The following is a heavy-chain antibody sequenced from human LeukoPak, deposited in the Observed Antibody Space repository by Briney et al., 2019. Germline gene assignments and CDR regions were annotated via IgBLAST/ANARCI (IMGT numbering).Heavy chain of an antibody. CDR2: ISSSSSYI. CDR1: GFTFSNYE. D-gene: IGHD6-6*01. CDR3: ARDWGVEARPGYMDV. Sequence: GGSLRLSCAASGFTFSNYEMNWVRQAPGKGLQWVSSISSSSSYISYADSVKGRFTIARDNAKNSLYLQMNSLRAEDTAVYYCARDWGVEARPGYMDVWGKGTTVTVSS. V-gene: IGHV3-21*01. J-gene: IGHJ6*03.